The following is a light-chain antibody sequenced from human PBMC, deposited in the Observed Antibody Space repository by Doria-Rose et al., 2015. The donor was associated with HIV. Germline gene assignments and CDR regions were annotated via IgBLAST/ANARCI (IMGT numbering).Light chain of an antibody. V-gene: IGKV3-20*01. CDR3: HQYGTSWT. J-gene: IGKJ1*01. Sequence: EIVLTQSPGTLSLSPRERATLSCRASQSFSSTYLAWYQQKPGQAHSLLIYDGSTRATGIPDRFSASGSGTDFTLTINRLEPEDFALYYCHQYGTSWTFGQGTKVEI. CDR1: QSFSSTY. CDR2: DGS.